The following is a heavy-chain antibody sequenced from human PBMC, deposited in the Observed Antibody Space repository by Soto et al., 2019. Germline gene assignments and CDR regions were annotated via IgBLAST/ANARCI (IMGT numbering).Heavy chain of an antibody. J-gene: IGHJ2*01. V-gene: IGHV3-30*18. Sequence: QVQLVESGGGVVQPGRSLRLSCAASGFTFSSYGMHWVRQAPGKGLEWVAVISYDGSNKYYADSVKGRFTISRDNSKNTLYLQMNSLRAEDTAVYYCAKDTTYRGKSYWYFDLWGGGTLVTVSS. CDR2: ISYDGSNK. CDR1: GFTFSSYG. CDR3: AKDTTYRGKSYWYFDL. D-gene: IGHD3-10*01.